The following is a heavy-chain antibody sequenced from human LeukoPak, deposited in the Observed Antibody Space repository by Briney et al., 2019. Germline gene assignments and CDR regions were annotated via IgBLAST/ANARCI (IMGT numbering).Heavy chain of an antibody. Sequence: GGSLRLSCAASGFAFSSYAMSWVRQAPGKGLEWVSGLSGSGDDTDYADSVKGRFTISRDNSKNTVYLQMNSLRAEDTAVYYCAVQRGGDGYNTFDYWGQGTLVTVSS. D-gene: IGHD5-24*01. J-gene: IGHJ4*02. CDR2: LSGSGDDT. V-gene: IGHV3-23*01. CDR1: GFAFSSYA. CDR3: AVQRGGDGYNTFDY.